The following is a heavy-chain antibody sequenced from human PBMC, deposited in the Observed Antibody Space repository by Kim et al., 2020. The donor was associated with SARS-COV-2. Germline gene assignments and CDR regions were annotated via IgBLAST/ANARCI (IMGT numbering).Heavy chain of an antibody. CDR3: ARGSLLWFGELKHGGDY. Sequence: GESLKISCKGSGYSFTSYWISWVRQMPGKGLEWMGRIDPSDSYTNYSPSFQGHVTISADKSISTAYLQWSSLKASDTAMYYCARGSLLWFGELKHGGDYWGQGTLVTVSS. V-gene: IGHV5-10-1*01. CDR2: IDPSDSYT. CDR1: GYSFTSYW. D-gene: IGHD3-10*01. J-gene: IGHJ4*02.